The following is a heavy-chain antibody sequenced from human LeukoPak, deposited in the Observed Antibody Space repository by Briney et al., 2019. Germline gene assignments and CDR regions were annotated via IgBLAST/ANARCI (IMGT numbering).Heavy chain of an antibody. D-gene: IGHD6-19*01. Sequence: GGSLRLSCAASGFTFSSYWMSWVRQAPGKGLEWVANIKQDGSGKYYVDSVKGRFTISRDNAKNSLYLQMNSLRVEDTAFYYCAKDNRRHYTSGPNPDSLHWGQGALVTVSS. CDR3: AKDNRRHYTSGPNPDSLH. J-gene: IGHJ4*02. CDR2: IKQDGSGK. CDR1: GFTFSSYW. V-gene: IGHV3-7*03.